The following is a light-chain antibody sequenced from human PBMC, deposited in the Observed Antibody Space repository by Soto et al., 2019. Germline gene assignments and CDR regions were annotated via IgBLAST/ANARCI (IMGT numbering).Light chain of an antibody. J-gene: IGKJ3*01. V-gene: IGKV1-27*01. CDR2: AAS. CDR3: QKYSSVPV. CDR1: QDIRNF. Sequence: DIQMTQSPTSLSASVGDRVTITCRASQDIRNFVAWYQQKPGKAPKVLIYAASTLQSGVPSRFSGSGSGTDFTLTINSLQPEDVATYYCQKYSSVPVFGPGTKVEIK.